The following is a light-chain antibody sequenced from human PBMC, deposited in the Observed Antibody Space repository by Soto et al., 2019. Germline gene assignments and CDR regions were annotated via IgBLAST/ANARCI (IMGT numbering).Light chain of an antibody. Sequence: QSALTQPRSMSGSPGQSVTISCTGTSSDVGAYKFVSWYQQHPGKAPRLMIYDVSKRPSGVPDRFSGSKSGKTASLTISGLQAEDEADYYCCSHAGTDYVFGSGTKLTVL. CDR2: DVS. CDR1: SSDVGAYKF. V-gene: IGLV2-11*01. CDR3: CSHAGTDYV. J-gene: IGLJ1*01.